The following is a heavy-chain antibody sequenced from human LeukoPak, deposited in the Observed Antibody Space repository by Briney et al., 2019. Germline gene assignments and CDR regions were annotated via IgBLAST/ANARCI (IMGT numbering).Heavy chain of an antibody. D-gene: IGHD6-13*01. V-gene: IGHV3-30*02. Sequence: GGSLRLSCAASGFTFSSYGMHWVRQAPDKGLEWVAFIRYEGSNKYYADSVKGRFTMCRDNSKKTPYLQMKSLRAEDTAVYYRANWQQHTEYWGPGTLVTVSS. CDR2: IRYEGSNK. CDR1: GFTFSSYG. J-gene: IGHJ4*02. CDR3: ANWQQHTEY.